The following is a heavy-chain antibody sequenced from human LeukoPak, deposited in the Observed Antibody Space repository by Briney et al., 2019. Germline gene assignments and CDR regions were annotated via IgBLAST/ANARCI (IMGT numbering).Heavy chain of an antibody. Sequence: PSETLSPTCTVSGGSISSYYWSWIRQPPGKGLECIGYIYYSGSTNYNPSLKSRVTMSMDTSKSQFSLRLTSVTAADTAVYYCARGLTAAGASPVAYWGQGALITVSS. V-gene: IGHV4-59*01. CDR3: ARGLTAAGASPVAY. CDR1: GGSISSYY. J-gene: IGHJ4*02. CDR2: IYYSGST. D-gene: IGHD6-13*01.